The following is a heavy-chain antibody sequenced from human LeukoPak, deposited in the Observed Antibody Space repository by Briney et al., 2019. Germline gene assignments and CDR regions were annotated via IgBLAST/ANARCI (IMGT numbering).Heavy chain of an antibody. J-gene: IGHJ6*03. Sequence: ASVKVSCKASGYTFTSYDINWVRQATGQGLEWMGWMNPNSGNTGYAQKFQGRVTMTRNTSISTAYMELSRLRSDDTAVYYCARAIGYCSGGSCYYYYYYYMDVWGKGTTVTVSS. V-gene: IGHV1-8*01. CDR1: GYTFTSYD. D-gene: IGHD2-15*01. CDR2: MNPNSGNT. CDR3: ARAIGYCSGGSCYYYYYYYMDV.